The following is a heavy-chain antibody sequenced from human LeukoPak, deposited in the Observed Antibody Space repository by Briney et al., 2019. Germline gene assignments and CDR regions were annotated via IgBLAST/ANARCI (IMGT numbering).Heavy chain of an antibody. Sequence: GGSLRLSCAASGFTFSSYSMNWVRQAPGKGLEWVSSISSSSSYIYYADSVKGRFTISRDNAKNSLYLQMNSLRAEDTAVYYCARENEGLRFLEWSTMGAFDIWGQGTMVTVSS. D-gene: IGHD3-3*01. CDR2: ISSSSSYI. CDR3: ARENEGLRFLEWSTMGAFDI. CDR1: GFTFSSYS. V-gene: IGHV3-21*01. J-gene: IGHJ3*02.